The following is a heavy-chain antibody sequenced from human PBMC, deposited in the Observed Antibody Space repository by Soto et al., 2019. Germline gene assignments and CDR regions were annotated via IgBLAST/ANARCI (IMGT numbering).Heavy chain of an antibody. CDR1: GGSFSGYY. CDR3: ARGRVMGYYYYYMDV. J-gene: IGHJ6*03. Sequence: SETLSLTCAVYGGSFSGYYWSWIRQPPGKGLEWIGEINHSGSTNYNPSLKSRVTISVDTSKNQFSLKLSSVTAADTAVYYCARGRVMGYYYYYMDVWGKGTTVTVSS. V-gene: IGHV4-34*01. D-gene: IGHD3-16*01. CDR2: INHSGST.